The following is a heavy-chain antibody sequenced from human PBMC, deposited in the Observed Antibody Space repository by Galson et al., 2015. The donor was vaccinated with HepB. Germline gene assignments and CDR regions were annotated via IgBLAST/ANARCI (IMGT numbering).Heavy chain of an antibody. Sequence: SLRLSCAASGFSFSNSWMTWVRQAPGKGLEWVANINVDGSDKNYLDSVRGRFTISRDNAKNSLYLQLNSLRAEDTAVYYCARGHFGMDVWGRGTTVIVSS. V-gene: IGHV3-7*03. CDR1: GFSFSNSW. J-gene: IGHJ6*02. CDR2: INVDGSDK. CDR3: ARGHFGMDV.